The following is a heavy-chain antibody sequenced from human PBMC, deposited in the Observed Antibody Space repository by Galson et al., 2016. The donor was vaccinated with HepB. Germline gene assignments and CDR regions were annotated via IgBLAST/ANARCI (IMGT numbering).Heavy chain of an antibody. Sequence: SETLSLTCAVSGGSFSGYYWNRIRQPPGKGLEWIGGINQSGDTNYNPSLKSRVSISVDTSKKQFSLELSSVTAADTAIYYCARRDGYNWGGFDYWGQGTQVTVSS. V-gene: IGHV4-34*01. CDR3: ARRDGYNWGGFDY. J-gene: IGHJ4*02. D-gene: IGHD5-24*01. CDR2: INQSGDT. CDR1: GGSFSGYY.